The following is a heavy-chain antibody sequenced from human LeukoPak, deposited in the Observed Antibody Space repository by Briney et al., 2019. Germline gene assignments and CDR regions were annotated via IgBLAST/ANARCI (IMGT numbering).Heavy chain of an antibody. CDR1: GGSFSGYY. Sequence: PSETLSLTCAVYGGSFSGYYWSWIRQPPGKGLEWIGEINHSGSTNYNPSLKSRVTISVDTSKNQFSLKLSSVTAADTAVYYCARDLTYYYDSSGYYLDYYYYMDVWGKGTTVTVSS. J-gene: IGHJ6*03. CDR2: INHSGST. V-gene: IGHV4-34*01. D-gene: IGHD3-22*01. CDR3: ARDLTYYYDSSGYYLDYYYYMDV.